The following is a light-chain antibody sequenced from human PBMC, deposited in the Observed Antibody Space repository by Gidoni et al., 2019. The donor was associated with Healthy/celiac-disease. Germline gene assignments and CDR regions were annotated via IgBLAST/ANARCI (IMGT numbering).Light chain of an antibody. Sequence: DIQMTQSPSSLSASVGDRVTITCRASQSISSYLNWYQQKPGKAPKLLIYAASSLQSGVPSRFSGIGSVTDFTLTISSLQPEDFAPYYCQQSYSTPXXXGGTKVEIK. J-gene: IGKJ4*01. CDR3: QQSYSTPX. CDR1: QSISSY. V-gene: IGKV1-39*01. CDR2: AAS.